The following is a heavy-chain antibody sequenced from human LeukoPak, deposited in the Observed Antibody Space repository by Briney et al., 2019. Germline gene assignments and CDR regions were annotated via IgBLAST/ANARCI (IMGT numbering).Heavy chain of an antibody. CDR3: ARGNLYTAATIEDY. V-gene: IGHV3-30*03. J-gene: IGHJ4*02. Sequence: GGSLRLSCAASGLTFYSYGMSWVRQGPGKGPEWVAVISPEGYMKDYADSVKGRFTVSRDNSKNTVYLQMNSLSAEDTSRYYCARGNLYTAATIEDYWGQGTLVTVSS. CDR1: GLTFYSYG. D-gene: IGHD3-16*01. CDR2: ISPEGYMK.